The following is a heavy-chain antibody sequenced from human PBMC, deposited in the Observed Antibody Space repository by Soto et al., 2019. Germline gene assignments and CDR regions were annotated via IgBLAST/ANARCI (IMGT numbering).Heavy chain of an antibody. D-gene: IGHD3-16*01. CDR3: ARAGVGGAMDAVDI. CDR2: IIPIFGTA. V-gene: IGHV1-69*01. CDR1: GGTFSSYA. Sequence: QVQLVQSGAEVKKPGSSVKVSCKASGGTFSSYAISWVRQAPGQGLEWMGGIIPIFGTANYAQKFQGRVTITADESTSTAYMELSSRRSEDTAVYYCARAGVGGAMDAVDIWGQGTMVTVSS. J-gene: IGHJ3*02.